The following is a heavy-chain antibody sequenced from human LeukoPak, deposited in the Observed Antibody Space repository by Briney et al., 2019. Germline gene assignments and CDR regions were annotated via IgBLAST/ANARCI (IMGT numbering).Heavy chain of an antibody. V-gene: IGHV4-31*11. Sequence: SETLSLTCAVSGGSISSSNWWSWIRQHPGKGLEWIGYIYYSGSTYYNPSLKSRVTISVDTSKNQFSLKLSSVTAADTAVYYCARNYGGNSGFDYWGQGTLVTVSS. CDR1: GGSISSSNW. CDR2: IYYSGST. D-gene: IGHD4-23*01. CDR3: ARNYGGNSGFDY. J-gene: IGHJ4*02.